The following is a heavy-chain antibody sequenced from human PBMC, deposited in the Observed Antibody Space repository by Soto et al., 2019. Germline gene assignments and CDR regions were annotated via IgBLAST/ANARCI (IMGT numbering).Heavy chain of an antibody. CDR3: ARSDPEGLAAAAFDP. CDR2: ISGSGGST. CDR1: GFTFSSYA. V-gene: IGHV3-23*01. Sequence: GESLKISCAASGFTFSSYAMSWVRQAPGKGLEWVSAISGSGGSTYYADSVKGRFTISRDNSKNTLYLQMNSLRAEDTAVYYCARSDPEGLAAAAFDPWGQGTLVTVSS. J-gene: IGHJ5*02. D-gene: IGHD6-13*01.